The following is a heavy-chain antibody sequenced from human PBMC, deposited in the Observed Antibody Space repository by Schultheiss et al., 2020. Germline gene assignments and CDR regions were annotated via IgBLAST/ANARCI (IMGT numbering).Heavy chain of an antibody. CDR1: GGSISSSSYY. CDR2: IYYSGST. J-gene: IGHJ4*02. V-gene: IGHV4-39*07. Sequence: SETLSLTCTVSGGSISSSSYYWGWIRQPPGKGLEWIGSIYYSGSTYYNPSLKSRVTISVDTSNTRFSLELTSVTAADTAVYYCATALYCSTISCYAGRAYFDSWGQGALVNVSS. CDR3: ATALYCSTISCYAGRAYFDS. D-gene: IGHD2-2*01.